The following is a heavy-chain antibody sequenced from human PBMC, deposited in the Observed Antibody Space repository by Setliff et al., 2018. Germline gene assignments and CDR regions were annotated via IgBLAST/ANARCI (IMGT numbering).Heavy chain of an antibody. V-gene: IGHV1-18*01. CDR3: SRLVRYCTRTTCQRASGAEL. CDR1: GYTFTNYG. J-gene: IGHJ4*02. CDR2: INVYNGNT. D-gene: IGHD2-2*01. Sequence: GASVKVSCKASGYTFTNYGISWVRQAPGQGLEWMGWINVYNGNTNYAPSLQDRVTVTRDTSTSTAYLELRSLTSDDTAVYYCSRLVRYCTRTTCQRASGAELWGQGSLVTVSS.